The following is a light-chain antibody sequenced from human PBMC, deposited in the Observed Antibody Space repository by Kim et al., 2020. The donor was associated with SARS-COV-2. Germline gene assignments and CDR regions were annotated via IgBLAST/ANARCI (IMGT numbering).Light chain of an antibody. J-gene: IGLJ2*01. CDR3: YSAADNNVV. CDR2: KAS. CDR1: VLAKKY. Sequence: SYELTQPSSVSVSPGQTARITCSGDVLAKKYARWFQQKPGQAPVLVIYKASERPSGIPERFSGSSSGTTVTLTISGAQVEDEAAYYCYSAADNNVV. V-gene: IGLV3-27*01.